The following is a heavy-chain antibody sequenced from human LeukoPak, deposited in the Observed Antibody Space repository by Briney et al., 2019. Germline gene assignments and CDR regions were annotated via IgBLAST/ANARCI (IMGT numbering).Heavy chain of an antibody. V-gene: IGHV3-7*01. Sequence: GGSLRLSCAASGFTFSSYWMSWVRQAPGKGLEWVANIKQDGSEKYYVDSVKGRFTISRDNAKNSLYLQMNSLRAEDTAVYYCARDKGLGSGSYYRPFDYWGQGTLVTVSS. D-gene: IGHD3-10*01. CDR1: GFTFSSYW. CDR2: IKQDGSEK. J-gene: IGHJ4*02. CDR3: ARDKGLGSGSYYRPFDY.